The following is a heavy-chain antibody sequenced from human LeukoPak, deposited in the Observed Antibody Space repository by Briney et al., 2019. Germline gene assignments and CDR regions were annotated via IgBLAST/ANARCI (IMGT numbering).Heavy chain of an antibody. J-gene: IGHJ5*02. D-gene: IGHD6-19*01. Sequence: PSETLSLTCAVYGGSFSGYYWSWIRQPPGKGLEWIGYIYYSGSTNYNPSLKSRVTISVDTSKNQFSLKLSSVTAADTAVYYCARGLLPSGWFDPWGQGTLVTVSS. CDR1: GGSFSGYY. CDR3: ARGLLPSGWFDP. CDR2: IYYSGST. V-gene: IGHV4-59*01.